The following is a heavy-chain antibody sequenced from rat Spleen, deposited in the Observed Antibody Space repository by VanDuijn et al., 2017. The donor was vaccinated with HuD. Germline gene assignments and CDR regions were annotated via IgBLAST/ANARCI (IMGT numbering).Heavy chain of an antibody. CDR3: TRGRSRYPYWYFDF. CDR1: GFTFNNYW. CDR2: ITNTGGST. Sequence: EVQLVASGGGLVQPGRSLKLSCVASGFTFNNYWMTWIRQAPGKGLEWVASITNTGGSTYYPDSVKGRFTISRDNAKSTLYLQMNSLRSEDTATYYCTRGRSRYPYWYFDFWGPGTMVTVSS. D-gene: IGHD2-1*01. V-gene: IGHV5-31*01. J-gene: IGHJ1*01.